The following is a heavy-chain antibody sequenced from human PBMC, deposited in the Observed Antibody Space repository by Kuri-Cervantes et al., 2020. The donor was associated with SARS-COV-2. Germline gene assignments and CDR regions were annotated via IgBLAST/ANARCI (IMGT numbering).Heavy chain of an antibody. J-gene: IGHJ3*02. CDR1: GFTFSSYA. CDR2: ISYDGSNK. D-gene: IGHD3-3*01. Sequence: GESLKISCAASGFTFSSYAMHWVRQAPGKGLEWVAVISYDGSNKYYADSVKGRFTISRDNSKNTLYLQMNSLRAEDTAVYYCAKDCHPTIFGVVALDAFDIWGQGTMVTVSS. V-gene: IGHV3-30-3*01. CDR3: AKDCHPTIFGVVALDAFDI.